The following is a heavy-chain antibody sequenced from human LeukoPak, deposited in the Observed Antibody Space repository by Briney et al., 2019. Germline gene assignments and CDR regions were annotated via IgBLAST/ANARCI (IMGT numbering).Heavy chain of an antibody. J-gene: IGHJ4*02. Sequence: ASVTVSCKASGGTFSSYAISWVRQAPGQGLEWMGRIIPIFGTASYAQKFQGRVTITADKSTSTAYMELSSLRSEDTAVYYCARDYYDSSGPAYWGQGTLVTVSS. CDR2: IIPIFGTA. CDR3: ARDYYDSSGPAY. CDR1: GGTFSSYA. D-gene: IGHD3-22*01. V-gene: IGHV1-69*06.